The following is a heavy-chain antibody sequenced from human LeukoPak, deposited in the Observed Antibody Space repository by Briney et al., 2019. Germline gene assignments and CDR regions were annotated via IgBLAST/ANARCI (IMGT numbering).Heavy chain of an antibody. J-gene: IGHJ4*02. V-gene: IGHV4-39*01. CDR2: IYYSGNT. Sequence: SETLSLTCSVSGGSISNSYWGWIRQPPGKGLEWIGSIYYSGNTYYNASLESQVSISMDTSKNQFSLKLTSVTAADTAVYYCARQTGSGLFILPGGQGTLVTVSS. CDR3: ARQTGSGLFILP. CDR1: GGSISNSY. D-gene: IGHD3/OR15-3a*01.